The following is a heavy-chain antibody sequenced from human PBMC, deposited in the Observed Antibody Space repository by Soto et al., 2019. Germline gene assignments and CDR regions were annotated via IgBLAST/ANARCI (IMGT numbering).Heavy chain of an antibody. Sequence: ASVKVPCKASGYTFTSYYMHWVRQAPGQGLEWMGIINPSRGSTSYAQKFQGRVTMTRDTSTSTVYMELSSLRSEDTAVYYCARAYYYGAFDIWGQGTMVTVSS. V-gene: IGHV1-46*01. CDR3: ARAYYYGAFDI. D-gene: IGHD3-10*01. CDR2: INPSRGST. CDR1: GYTFTSYY. J-gene: IGHJ3*02.